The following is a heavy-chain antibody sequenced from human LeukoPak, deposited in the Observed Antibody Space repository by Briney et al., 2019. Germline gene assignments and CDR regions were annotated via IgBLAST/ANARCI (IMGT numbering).Heavy chain of an antibody. CDR2: ISYDGSNK. Sequence: PGGSLRLSCAAFGFTFSSYGMHWVRQAPGKGLEWVAIISYDGSNKYYADSVKGRFTISRDNSKDTLYLQMNSLRAEDTAIYYCAKVSPRIVVAGQFDYWGQGTLVTVSS. CDR3: AKVSPRIVVAGQFDY. D-gene: IGHD6-19*01. J-gene: IGHJ4*02. V-gene: IGHV3-30*18. CDR1: GFTFSSYG.